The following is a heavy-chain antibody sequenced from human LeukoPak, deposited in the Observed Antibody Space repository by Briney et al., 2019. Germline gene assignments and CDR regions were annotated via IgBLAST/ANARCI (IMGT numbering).Heavy chain of an antibody. V-gene: IGHV4-34*01. Sequence: SATQSLTCPVYGGFFGGYYWSWTRQPPGKGLEWLTEINHSGSTNYNPSLNSRVTISVDTSKNQYSQKLSSVAAADTAVYYWARGHSSGWYAKHFDYWGQGTLVTVSS. J-gene: IGHJ4*02. CDR1: GGFFGGYY. D-gene: IGHD6-19*01. CDR3: ARGHSSGWYAKHFDY. CDR2: INHSGST.